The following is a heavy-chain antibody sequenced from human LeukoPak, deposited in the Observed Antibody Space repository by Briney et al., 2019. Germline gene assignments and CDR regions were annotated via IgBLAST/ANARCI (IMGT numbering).Heavy chain of an antibody. D-gene: IGHD3-22*01. Sequence: GASVKVSCKASGYTFTSYGISWVRQAPGQGLEWMGWISAYNGNTNYAQKLQGRVTMTTDTSTSPAYMELRSLRSDDTAVYYCARAAPYYYDSSGYYWFDPWGQGTLVTVSS. CDR1: GYTFTSYG. CDR3: ARAAPYYYDSSGYYWFDP. CDR2: ISAYNGNT. J-gene: IGHJ5*02. V-gene: IGHV1-18*01.